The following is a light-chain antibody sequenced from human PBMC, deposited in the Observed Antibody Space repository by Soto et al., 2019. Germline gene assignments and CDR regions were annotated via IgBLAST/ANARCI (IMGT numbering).Light chain of an antibody. J-gene: IGKJ1*01. Sequence: EIVLTQSPGTLSLSPGDRATLSCRASQAVEKYYLAWYQQKPGQAPRLLVDDASRRAAGIPDRVSGSGSGSDFYLTISRVELGGFTVYYCPMCNTSPRTCGQRDKV. CDR3: PMCNTSPRT. V-gene: IGKV3-20*01. CDR1: QAVEKYY. CDR2: DAS.